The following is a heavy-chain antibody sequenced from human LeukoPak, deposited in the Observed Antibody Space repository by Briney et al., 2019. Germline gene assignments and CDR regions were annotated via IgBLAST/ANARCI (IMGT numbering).Heavy chain of an antibody. Sequence: ASVKVSCKASGYTFTSYGISWVRQAPGQGLEWMGWISAYNGNTNYAQKLQGRVTMTTDTSTSTAYMELSSLRSEDTAVYYCARAYYYDSSGYYLKTDYWGQGTLVTVSS. J-gene: IGHJ4*02. D-gene: IGHD3-22*01. V-gene: IGHV1-18*01. CDR3: ARAYYYDSSGYYLKTDY. CDR2: ISAYNGNT. CDR1: GYTFTSYG.